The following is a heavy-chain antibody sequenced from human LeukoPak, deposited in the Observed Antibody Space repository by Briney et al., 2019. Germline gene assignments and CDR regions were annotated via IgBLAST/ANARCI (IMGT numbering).Heavy chain of an antibody. J-gene: IGHJ3*02. CDR3: ALRGYSYEKYAFDI. CDR2: INHSGST. CDR1: GGSFSGYY. D-gene: IGHD5-18*01. Sequence: SETLSLTCAVYGGSFSGYYWSWIRQPPGKGLEWIGEINHSGSTNYNPSLKSRVTISVDTSKNQFSLKLSSVTAADTAVYYCALRGYSYEKYAFDIWGQGTMVTVSS. V-gene: IGHV4-34*01.